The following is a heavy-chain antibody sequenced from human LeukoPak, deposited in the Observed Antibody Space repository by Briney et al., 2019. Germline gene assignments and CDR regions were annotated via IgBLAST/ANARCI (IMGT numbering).Heavy chain of an antibody. CDR1: GFTFSSYS. J-gene: IGHJ3*02. CDR2: ISSSSSYI. Sequence: PGGSLRLSCAASGFTFSSYSMNWVRQAPGKGLEWVSSISSSSSYIYYADSVKGRFTISRDNAKNSLYLQMNSLRAEDTAVYYCARAPIVVVALMIDIWGQGTMVTVSS. CDR3: ARAPIVVVALMIDI. D-gene: IGHD2-21*01. V-gene: IGHV3-21*01.